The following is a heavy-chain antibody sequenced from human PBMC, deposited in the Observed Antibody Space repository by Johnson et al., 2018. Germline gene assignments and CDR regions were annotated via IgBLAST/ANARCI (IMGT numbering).Heavy chain of an antibody. V-gene: IGHV3-30*03. Sequence: VQLVESGGGVVQPGRSLRLSCAVSGFTFSNYGMHWVRPAPGKGLEWVAVISYDGSNKYYADSVKDRFTMSRDNSKNTLYLQMNSRGAEDTAVYYWGSCGGDCYGAEYFQHWGQGTLVTVAA. D-gene: IGHD2-21*02. CDR1: GFTFSNYG. CDR3: GSCGGDCYGAEYFQH. CDR2: ISYDGSNK. J-gene: IGHJ1*01.